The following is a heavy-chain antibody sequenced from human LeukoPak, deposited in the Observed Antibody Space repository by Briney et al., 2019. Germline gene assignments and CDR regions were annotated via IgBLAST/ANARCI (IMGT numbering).Heavy chain of an antibody. CDR3: AKRYCSSTSCYYYFYYGMDV. D-gene: IGHD2-2*01. V-gene: IGHV3-23*01. Sequence: GGSLRLSCAASGFTFSSYAMSWVHQAPGKGLEWVSAISGSGGNIYYADSVKGRFTISRDNSKNTLYLQMNSLRAEDTAVYYCAKRYCSSTSCYYYFYYGMDVWGQGTTVTVSS. J-gene: IGHJ6*02. CDR2: ISGSGGNI. CDR1: GFTFSSYA.